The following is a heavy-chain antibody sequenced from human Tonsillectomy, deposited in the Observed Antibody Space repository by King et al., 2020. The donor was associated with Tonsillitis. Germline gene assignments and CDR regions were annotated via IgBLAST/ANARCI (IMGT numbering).Heavy chain of an antibody. Sequence: VQLVESGAEVKKPGASVKVSCETSGFSFTDYQMHWVRQAPGQGLEWMGWINPNSGGTNYAQKFQGRVTMTRDTSISTAYMELSRLRSDDTAVYFCARDFDDSTGFDSWGQGTLVTVSS. CDR1: GFSFTDYQ. CDR3: ARDFDDSTGFDS. CDR2: INPNSGGT. V-gene: IGHV1-2*02. D-gene: IGHD3-22*01. J-gene: IGHJ4*02.